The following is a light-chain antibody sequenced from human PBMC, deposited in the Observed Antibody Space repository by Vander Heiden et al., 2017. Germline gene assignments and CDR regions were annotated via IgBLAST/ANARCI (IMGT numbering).Light chain of an antibody. CDR1: QDIGND. V-gene: IGKV1-6*01. CDR3: LQDHTFPWT. Sequence: IQMNESPSSLSASVGDRVTITCRASQDIGNDLGWYQQKPGRAPAILISAASTLQPGVPSRFSGSRSVTEFTLTISSLQPEDFATYYCLQDHTFPWTLGQGTKVEI. CDR2: AAS. J-gene: IGKJ1*01.